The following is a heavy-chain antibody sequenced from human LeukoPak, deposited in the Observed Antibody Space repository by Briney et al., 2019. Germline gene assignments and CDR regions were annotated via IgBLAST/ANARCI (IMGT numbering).Heavy chain of an antibody. D-gene: IGHD2-2*01. CDR3: TTTLVVPAY. J-gene: IGHJ4*02. CDR2: TKSKTDGGTT. CDR1: GFTFSNAW. V-gene: IGHV3-15*07. Sequence: PGGSLRLSCAASGFTFSNAWMNWVRQAPGKGLEWVGRTKSKTDGGTTDYAAPVKGRFTISRDDSKNTLYLQMNSLKTEDTAVYYCTTTLVVPAYWGQGTLVTVSS.